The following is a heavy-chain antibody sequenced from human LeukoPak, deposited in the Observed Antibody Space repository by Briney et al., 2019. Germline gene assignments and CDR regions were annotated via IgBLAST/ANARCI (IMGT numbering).Heavy chain of an antibody. CDR3: AREGGTNPYYYGMDV. CDR1: GFTVSSNY. Sequence: PGGSLRLSCAASGFTVSSNYMTWVRQAPGKGLEWVSVIYSGGGTYYADSVKGRFTTSRDNSKNTLYLQMNSLRAEDTAVYYCAREGGTNPYYYGMDVWGQGTTVTVSS. CDR2: IYSGGGT. J-gene: IGHJ6*02. V-gene: IGHV3-53*01. D-gene: IGHD1-14*01.